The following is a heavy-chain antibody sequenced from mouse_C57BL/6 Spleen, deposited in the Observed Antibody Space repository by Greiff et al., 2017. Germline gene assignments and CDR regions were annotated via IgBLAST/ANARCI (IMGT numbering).Heavy chain of an antibody. Sequence: QVQLQQPGAELVKPGASVKLSCKASGYTFTSYWMQWVKQRPGQGLEWIGEIDPSDSYTNYNQKFKGKATLTVDTSSRTAYMQLSSLTSEDSAVYYCARAGTGYWGQGTTLTVSS. CDR1: GYTFTSYW. CDR3: ARAGTGY. J-gene: IGHJ2*01. V-gene: IGHV1-50*01. D-gene: IGHD4-1*01. CDR2: IDPSDSYT.